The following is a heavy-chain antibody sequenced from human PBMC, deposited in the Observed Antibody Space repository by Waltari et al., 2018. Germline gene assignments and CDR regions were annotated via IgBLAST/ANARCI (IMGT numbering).Heavy chain of an antibody. D-gene: IGHD2-2*01. CDR1: GGSFSGYY. Sequence: QVQLQQWGAGLLKPSETLSLTCAVYGGSFSGYYWSWIRQPPGKGLEWIGEINHSGSTNYNPSLKSRVTISVDTSKNQFSLKLSSVTAADTAVYYCARLVVPAENYYYGMDVWGQGTTVTVSS. V-gene: IGHV4-34*01. CDR3: ARLVVPAENYYYGMDV. CDR2: INHSGST. J-gene: IGHJ6*02.